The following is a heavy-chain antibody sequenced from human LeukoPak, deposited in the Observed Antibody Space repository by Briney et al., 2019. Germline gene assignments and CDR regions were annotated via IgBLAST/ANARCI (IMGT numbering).Heavy chain of an antibody. V-gene: IGHV3-53*01. CDR3: ARDLGRGYDWGD. CDR2: IYSGGTT. J-gene: IGHJ4*02. CDR1: GFTISSNY. D-gene: IGHD5-12*01. Sequence: GGSLRLSCAASGFTISSNYMSWVRQAPGKGLEWVSVIYSGGTTYYADSVKGRFTISRDSSKNTLYLQMNSLRAENTAVYYCARDLGRGYDWGDWGQGTLVTVSS.